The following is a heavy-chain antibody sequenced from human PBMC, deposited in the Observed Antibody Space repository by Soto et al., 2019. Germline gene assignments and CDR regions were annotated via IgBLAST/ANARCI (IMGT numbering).Heavy chain of an antibody. V-gene: IGHV3-53*01. Sequence: GGSLRLSCVVSEFTVSNNYMSWVRQAPGKGLEWVSLIYSGGSTYYADSVKGRFTIPRDNSKNTLYLQMNSLRAEDTAIYYCQGPSAKDYWGQGTLVTVSS. CDR1: EFTVSNNY. CDR2: IYSGGST. CDR3: QGPSAKDY. J-gene: IGHJ4*02.